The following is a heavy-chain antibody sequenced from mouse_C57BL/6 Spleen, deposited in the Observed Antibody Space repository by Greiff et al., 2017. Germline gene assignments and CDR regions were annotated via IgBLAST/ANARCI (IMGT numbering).Heavy chain of an antibody. CDR2: LYPGDGDT. Sequence: QVQLQQSGPELVKPGASVKISCKASGYAFSSSWMNWVKQRPGKGLEWIGRLYPGDGDTNYNGKFKGKATLTADKSSSTAYMQLSSLTAEDSSVYFCARSGYYGSNPFAYWGQGTLVTVSA. CDR1: GYAFSSSW. V-gene: IGHV1-82*01. D-gene: IGHD1-1*01. J-gene: IGHJ3*01. CDR3: ARSGYYGSNPFAY.